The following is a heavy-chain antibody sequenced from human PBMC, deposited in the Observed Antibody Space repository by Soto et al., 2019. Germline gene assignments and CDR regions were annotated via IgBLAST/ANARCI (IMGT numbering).Heavy chain of an antibody. CDR1: GFTFDSFA. CDR3: ARLAVMHDS. V-gene: IGHV3-23*01. J-gene: IGHJ4*02. CDR2: ISASGGST. D-gene: IGHD3-16*01. Sequence: GGSLRLSCAASGFTFDSFAMTWVRQAPGKGLEWVSAISASGGSTFYADSVKGRFTISRDSSKSTLYLQMDSLRAEDTAAYYCARLAVMHDSWGQGTLVTVSS.